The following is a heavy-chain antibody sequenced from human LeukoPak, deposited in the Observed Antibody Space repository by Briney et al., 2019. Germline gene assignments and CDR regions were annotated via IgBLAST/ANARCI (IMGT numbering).Heavy chain of an antibody. D-gene: IGHD4-17*01. CDR1: GYTFTSYG. Sequence: GASVKVSCKASGYTFTSYGISWVRQAPGQELEWMGWISAYNGNTNYAQKLQGRVTMTTDTSTSTAYMELRSLRSDDTAVYYRARDHYGDYVANGGGPYFDYWGQGTLVTVSS. V-gene: IGHV1-18*01. J-gene: IGHJ4*02. CDR3: ARDHYGDYVANGGGPYFDY. CDR2: ISAYNGNT.